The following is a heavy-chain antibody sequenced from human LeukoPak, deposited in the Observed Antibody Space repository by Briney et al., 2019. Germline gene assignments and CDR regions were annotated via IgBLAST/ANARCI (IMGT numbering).Heavy chain of an antibody. CDR2: INSDGSST. J-gene: IGHJ4*02. Sequence: GGSLRLSCAASGFTFSSYWMHWVRQAPGKGLVWVSRINSDGSSTSYADSVKGRFTISRDNAKNTLYLQMNSLRAEDTAVYYCARVHSSGWYELDYWGRGTLVTVSS. V-gene: IGHV3-74*01. D-gene: IGHD6-19*01. CDR1: GFTFSSYW. CDR3: ARVHSSGWYELDY.